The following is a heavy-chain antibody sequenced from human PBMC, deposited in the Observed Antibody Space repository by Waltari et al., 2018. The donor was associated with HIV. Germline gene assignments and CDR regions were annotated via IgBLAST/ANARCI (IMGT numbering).Heavy chain of an antibody. CDR3: AREALYDSSGYYFDY. D-gene: IGHD3-22*01. V-gene: IGHV3-7*01. CDR1: EFTFNNYW. CDR2: IKQDESEK. J-gene: IGHJ4*02. Sequence: EVQLVESGGGLVQPGGSLRLSCAASEFTFNNYWMTWVRQAPGEGREWVANIKQDESEKYYVDSVKGRFTISRDNAKNSLFLQMNSLRAEDTAVYYCAREALYDSSGYYFDYWGQGTLVTVSS.